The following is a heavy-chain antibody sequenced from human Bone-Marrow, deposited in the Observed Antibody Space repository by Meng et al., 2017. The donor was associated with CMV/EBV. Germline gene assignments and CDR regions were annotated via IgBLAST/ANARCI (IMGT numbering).Heavy chain of an antibody. V-gene: IGHV3-15*01. CDR1: GFTFSNAW. J-gene: IGHJ4*02. CDR3: TTELPFDFWSGYDLYYFDY. D-gene: IGHD3-3*01. CDR2: IKSKTDGGTT. Sequence: GESLKISCAASGFTFSNAWMSWVRQAPGKGLEWVGRIKSKTDGGTTDYAAPVKGRFTISRDDSKNTLYLQMNSLKTEDTAVYYCTTELPFDFWSGYDLYYFDYCGQGTLVTVSS.